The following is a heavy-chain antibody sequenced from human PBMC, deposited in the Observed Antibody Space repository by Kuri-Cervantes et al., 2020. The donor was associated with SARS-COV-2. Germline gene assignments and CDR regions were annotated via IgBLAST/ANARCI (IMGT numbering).Heavy chain of an antibody. D-gene: IGHD3-10*01. CDR3: ARDVSGARDY. J-gene: IGHJ4*02. V-gene: IGHV3-74*01. Sequence: GESLKISCAASGFTFSTYWMHWVRQAPGEGPVWVSRINEDGSQTTYADSVRGRFTISRDNAKNTLYLQMSSLRAEDTAIYYYARDVSGARDYWGQGTLVTVSS. CDR2: INEDGSQT. CDR1: GFTFSTYW.